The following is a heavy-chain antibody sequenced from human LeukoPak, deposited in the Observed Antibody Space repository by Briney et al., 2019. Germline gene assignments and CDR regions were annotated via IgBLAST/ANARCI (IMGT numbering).Heavy chain of an antibody. V-gene: IGHV3-33*01. J-gene: IGHJ4*02. Sequence: PGRSLRLSCAASGFTFSSYGMHWVRQAPGKGLEWAAVIWYDGSNKYYADSVKGRFTISRDNSKNTLYLQMNSLRAEDTAVYYCASATGYDGGGAFDYWGQGTLVTVSS. CDR1: GFTFSSYG. CDR3: ASATGYDGGGAFDY. D-gene: IGHD2-15*01. CDR2: IWYDGSNK.